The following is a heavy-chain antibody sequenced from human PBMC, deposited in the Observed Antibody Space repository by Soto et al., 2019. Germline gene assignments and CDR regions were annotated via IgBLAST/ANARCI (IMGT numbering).Heavy chain of an antibody. J-gene: IGHJ4*02. Sequence: GSLRLSCAASGFTFSSYAMSWVRQAPGKGLEWVSAISGSGGSTYYADSVKGRFTISRDNSKNTLYLQMNSLRAEDTAVYYCAKEAPLYDSSGYYLGPYDYWGQGTLVTVSS. CDR2: ISGSGGST. D-gene: IGHD3-22*01. CDR1: GFTFSSYA. CDR3: AKEAPLYDSSGYYLGPYDY. V-gene: IGHV3-23*01.